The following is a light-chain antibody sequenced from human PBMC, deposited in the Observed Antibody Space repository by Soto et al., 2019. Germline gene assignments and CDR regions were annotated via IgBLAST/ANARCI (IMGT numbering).Light chain of an antibody. Sequence: DIQMTQSPSTLSASVGDRVTITCRASQSISSCLAWYQQKPGKAPNLLICEASSLESGVPSRFSGNGSGPEVTLTNSSLQPDDFATYYCQQYNSYSPYTFGQGPKVEIK. V-gene: IGKV1-5*03. J-gene: IGKJ2*01. CDR2: EAS. CDR1: QSISSC. CDR3: QQYNSYSPYT.